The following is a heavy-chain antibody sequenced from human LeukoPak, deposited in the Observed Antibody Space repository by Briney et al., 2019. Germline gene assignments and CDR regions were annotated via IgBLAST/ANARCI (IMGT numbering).Heavy chain of an antibody. CDR3: ARVAGRWTRPLIVGAAAWYFDL. Sequence: SETLSLTCAVYGGSFSGYYWSWIRQSPGKGLEWIGEINHSGSTNYNPSLKSRVTISVDTSKNQFSLKLSSVTAADTAVYYCARVAGRWTRPLIVGAAAWYFDLWGRGTLVTVSS. CDR1: GGSFSGYY. D-gene: IGHD1-26*01. CDR2: INHSGST. V-gene: IGHV4-34*01. J-gene: IGHJ2*01.